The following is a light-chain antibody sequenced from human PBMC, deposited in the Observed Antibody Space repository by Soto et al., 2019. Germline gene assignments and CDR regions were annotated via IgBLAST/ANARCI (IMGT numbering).Light chain of an antibody. CDR3: QQSYGIPYT. Sequence: DIQMTQSPSSLSASVGDRVTITCRASQSISTYLNWYQQKPGKAPKFLIYAASSLQSGVPSRFSGSGSGTDFTLTISSLQPEDFATYYCQQSYGIPYTFGQGTKVEIK. CDR2: AAS. J-gene: IGKJ2*01. CDR1: QSISTY. V-gene: IGKV1-39*01.